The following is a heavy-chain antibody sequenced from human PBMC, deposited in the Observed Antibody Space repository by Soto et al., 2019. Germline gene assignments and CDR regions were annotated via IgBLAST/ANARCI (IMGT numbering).Heavy chain of an antibody. V-gene: IGHV4-31*03. CDR3: ARASSSSSAADY. CDR2: IYDSESA. CDR1: GESISSSGYY. J-gene: IGHJ4*02. D-gene: IGHD6-6*01. Sequence: QVQLQESGPGLVKHSQTLSLTCNVSGESISSSGYYWSWIRHHPRKGLEWIGYIYDSESAYYNPSLKSRVTISMDTSKNHFAMRLSSVTDADTAVYYCARASSSSSAADYWGQGTLVTVSS.